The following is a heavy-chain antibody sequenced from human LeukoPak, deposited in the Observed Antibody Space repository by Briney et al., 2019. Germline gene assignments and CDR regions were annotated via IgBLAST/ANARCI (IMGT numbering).Heavy chain of an antibody. J-gene: IGHJ4*02. CDR1: GFTFSSYS. CDR2: ISSSSSYI. Sequence: GGSLRLSCAASGFTFSSYSMNWVPQAPGKGLERVSSISSSSSYIYYADSVKGRFTISRDNAKNSLYLQMNSLRAEDTAVYYCARDFYHDSSGSSFDYWGQGTLVTVSS. CDR3: ARDFYHDSSGSSFDY. D-gene: IGHD3-22*01. V-gene: IGHV3-21*01.